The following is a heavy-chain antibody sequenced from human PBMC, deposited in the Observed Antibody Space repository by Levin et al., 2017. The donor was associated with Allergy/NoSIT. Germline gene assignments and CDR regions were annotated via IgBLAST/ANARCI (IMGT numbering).Heavy chain of an antibody. CDR2: INHSGST. Sequence: PGGSLRLSCAVYGGSFSGYYWSWIRQPPGKGLEWIGEINHSGSTNYNPSLKSRVTISVDTSKNQFSLKLSSVTAADTAVYYCARDRNKANVIAARPNWFDPWGQGTLVTVSS. V-gene: IGHV4-34*01. J-gene: IGHJ5*02. D-gene: IGHD6-6*01. CDR3: ARDRNKANVIAARPNWFDP. CDR1: GGSFSGYY.